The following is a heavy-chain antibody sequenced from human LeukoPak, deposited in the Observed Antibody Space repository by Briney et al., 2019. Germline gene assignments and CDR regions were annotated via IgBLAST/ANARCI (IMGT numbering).Heavy chain of an antibody. CDR2: IYYSGSA. CDR1: GGAISNSSYY. Sequence: SETLSLTCIVSGGAISNSSYYWGWIRQPPGKGLEWIGSIYYSGSAYYNPSLKSRVTISVDTSKNQFSLKLTSVTAADTAVYYCARHWVVTPNYWGQGTLVTVSS. V-gene: IGHV4-39*01. D-gene: IGHD4-23*01. J-gene: IGHJ4*02. CDR3: ARHWVVTPNY.